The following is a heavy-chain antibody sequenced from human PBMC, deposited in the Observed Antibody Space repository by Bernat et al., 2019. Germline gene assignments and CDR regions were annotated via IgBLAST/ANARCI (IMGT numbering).Heavy chain of an antibody. CDR2: IKSKTDGGTT. J-gene: IGHJ4*02. CDR1: GFTFSNAW. CDR3: TTEGEVSHFDY. Sequence: EVQLVESGGGLVKPGGSLRLSCAASGFTFSNAWMNWVRQAPGKGLEWVGHIKSKTDGGTTDYAAPVKGRFTISRDDSKNTLYLQMNSLKTEDTAVYYCTTEGEVSHFDYWGQGTLVTVSS. D-gene: IGHD3-16*01. V-gene: IGHV3-15*07.